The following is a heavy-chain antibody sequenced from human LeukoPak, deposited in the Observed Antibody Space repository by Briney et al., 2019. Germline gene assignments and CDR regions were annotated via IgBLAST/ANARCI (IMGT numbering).Heavy chain of an antibody. Sequence: SETLSLTCTVSGGSISSSSYYWGWIRQPPGTGLEWIGSIYYSGSTYYNPSLKSRVTISVDTSKNQFSLKLSSVTAADTAVYYCASNGSGSYYNPLAYYYYMDVWGKGTTVTVSS. CDR1: GGSISSSSYY. J-gene: IGHJ6*03. D-gene: IGHD3-10*01. V-gene: IGHV4-39*07. CDR2: IYYSGST. CDR3: ASNGSGSYYNPLAYYYYMDV.